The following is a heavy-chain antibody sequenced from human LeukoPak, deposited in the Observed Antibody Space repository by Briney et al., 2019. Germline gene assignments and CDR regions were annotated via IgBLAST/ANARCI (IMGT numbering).Heavy chain of an antibody. V-gene: IGHV3-23*01. J-gene: IGHJ4*02. D-gene: IGHD5-18*01. CDR3: AKGIELWLTYFDH. Sequence: GGSLRLSCAAPEFIFSSYAMSWVRQAPGTGLEWVSAISGNGGSTYYADSVKGRFTISRDNSKNTLSLQMNSLRAEDTAVYYCAKGIELWLTYFDHWGQGTLVTASS. CDR2: ISGNGGST. CDR1: EFIFSSYA.